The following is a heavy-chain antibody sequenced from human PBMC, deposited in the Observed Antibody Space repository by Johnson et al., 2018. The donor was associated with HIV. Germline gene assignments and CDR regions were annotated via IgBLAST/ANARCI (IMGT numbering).Heavy chain of an antibody. D-gene: IGHD4-23*01. V-gene: IGHV3-30*19. J-gene: IGHJ3*02. CDR2: IWYDGSNE. CDR1: GFTFSSYG. Sequence: QVQLVESGGGVVQPGRSLRLSCAASGFTFSSYGMHWVRQAPGKGLEWVAVIWYDGSNEYYADSVKARFTISRDNSKNTLYLQMNSLRGDDTAVYYCARDPCYGGRPFDAFDIWGQGTMVIVSS. CDR3: ARDPCYGGRPFDAFDI.